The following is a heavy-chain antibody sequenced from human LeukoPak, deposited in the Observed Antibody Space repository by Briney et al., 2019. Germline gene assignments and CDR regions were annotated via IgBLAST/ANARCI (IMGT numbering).Heavy chain of an antibody. CDR1: GGTFSSCA. J-gene: IGHJ6*02. Sequence: ASVKVSCKASGGTFSSCAISWVRQAPGQGLEWMGGIIPIFGTANYAQKFQGRVTTTADESTSTAYMELSSLRSEDTAVYYCATTILTTVTDNYGMDVWGQGTTVTVSS. D-gene: IGHD4-17*01. V-gene: IGHV1-69*13. CDR3: ATTILTTVTDNYGMDV. CDR2: IIPIFGTA.